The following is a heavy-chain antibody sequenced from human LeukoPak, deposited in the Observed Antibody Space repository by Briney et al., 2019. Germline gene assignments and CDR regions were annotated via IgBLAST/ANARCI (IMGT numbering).Heavy chain of an antibody. CDR2: ISAYNGNT. CDR1: GYTFTSYG. Sequence: ASVKVSCKASGYTFTSYGISWVRQAPGQGLEWMGWISAYNGNTNYAQKLQGRVTMTTDTSTSTAYMELRSLRSDDTAVYYCARGKYYYDSSGYYYWFDPWGQGTLVTVSS. CDR3: ARGKYYYDSSGYYYWFDP. J-gene: IGHJ5*02. D-gene: IGHD3-22*01. V-gene: IGHV1-18*01.